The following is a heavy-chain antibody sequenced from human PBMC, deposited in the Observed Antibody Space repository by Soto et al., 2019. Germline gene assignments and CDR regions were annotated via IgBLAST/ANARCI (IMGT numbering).Heavy chain of an antibody. Sequence: QVQLVQSGAEVKKPGSSVKVSCKASGGTFSSYAISWVRQAPGQGLEGMGGIIPIFGTANYAQKIQGRVTIPANASTSTANMELSSLRSEDTAVYYCASSVAKYYYYGMDVWGQGTTVTVSS. V-gene: IGHV1-69*12. CDR3: ASSVAKYYYYGMDV. CDR1: GGTFSSYA. CDR2: IIPIFGTA. J-gene: IGHJ6*02. D-gene: IGHD5-12*01.